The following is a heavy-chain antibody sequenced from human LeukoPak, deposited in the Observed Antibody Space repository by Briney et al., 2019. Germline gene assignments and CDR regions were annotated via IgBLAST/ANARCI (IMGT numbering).Heavy chain of an antibody. D-gene: IGHD3-22*01. CDR2: IHYSGST. Sequence: PSETLSLTCTVSGGSISSYYWNWIRQPPGKGLEWIGNIHYSGSTNYSPSLKSRVTISVDTSNNQFSLKLSSVTAADTAVYYCARQRLRGYYDSSGYYFDFWGRGTLVTVSS. CDR3: ARQRLRGYYDSSGYYFDF. V-gene: IGHV4-59*08. J-gene: IGHJ4*02. CDR1: GGSISSYY.